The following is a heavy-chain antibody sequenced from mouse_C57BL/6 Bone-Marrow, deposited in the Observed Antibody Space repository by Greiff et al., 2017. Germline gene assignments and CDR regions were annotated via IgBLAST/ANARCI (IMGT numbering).Heavy chain of an antibody. CDR3: ARPPYYGSSDGTY. CDR1: GFTFSSYG. Sequence: EVKLMESGGDLVKPGGSLKLSCAASGFTFSSYGMSWVRQTPDKRLEWVATISSGGSYTYYPDSVKGRCTIARDNAKNTLYLQMSSLKSEDTAMYYCARPPYYGSSDGTYWGQGTLVTVSA. D-gene: IGHD1-1*01. CDR2: ISSGGSYT. J-gene: IGHJ3*01. V-gene: IGHV5-6*01.